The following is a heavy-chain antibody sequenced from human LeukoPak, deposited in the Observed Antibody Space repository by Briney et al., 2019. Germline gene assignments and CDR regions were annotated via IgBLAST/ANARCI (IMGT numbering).Heavy chain of an antibody. CDR1: GFTVSSNY. J-gene: IGHJ3*02. D-gene: IGHD4-17*01. V-gene: IGHV3-53*01. CDR3: AKDLYGDSRGAFDI. CDR2: IYSGGST. Sequence: GGSLRLSCAASGFTVSSNYMSWVRQAPGKGLERVSVIYSGGSTYYADSVKGRFTISRDNSKNTLYLQMNSLRAEDTAVYYCAKDLYGDSRGAFDIWGQGTMVTVSS.